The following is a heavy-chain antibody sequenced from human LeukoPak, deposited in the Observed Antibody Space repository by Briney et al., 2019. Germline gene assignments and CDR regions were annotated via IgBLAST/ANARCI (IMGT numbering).Heavy chain of an antibody. D-gene: IGHD4-17*01. CDR2: ISWNSGSI. J-gene: IGHJ6*04. CDR3: AKDGYDDYGNV. Sequence: GGSLRLSCAASGFTFDDYAMHWVRQAPGKGLEWVSGISWNSGSIGYADSVKGRFTIPRDNSKNTVYLQMNSLRAEDTAVYYCAKDGYDDYGNVWGKGTTVTISS. CDR1: GFTFDDYA. V-gene: IGHV3-9*01.